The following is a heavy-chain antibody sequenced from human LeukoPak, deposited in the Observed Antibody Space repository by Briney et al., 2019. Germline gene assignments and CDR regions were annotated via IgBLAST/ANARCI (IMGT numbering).Heavy chain of an antibody. Sequence: GGSPRLSCAASGFSFSNFWTSWLRQAPGKGLEWVAHTNEGGSDKYYVDSVKGRFTISRDNVKRSQYLQMNSLRAEDTALYYCAMWSANLNYWGQGTLVTVSS. CDR3: AMWSANLNY. J-gene: IGHJ4*02. CDR2: TNEGGSDK. V-gene: IGHV3-7*01. CDR1: GFSFSNFW. D-gene: IGHD2-21*01.